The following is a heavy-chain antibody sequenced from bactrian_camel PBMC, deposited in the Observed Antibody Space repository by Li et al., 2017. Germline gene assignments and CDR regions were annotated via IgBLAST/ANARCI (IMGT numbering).Heavy chain of an antibody. Sequence: VQLVESGGGLVQPGGSLRLSCVASVSTFTFSNYVMSWVRQAQGKGLEWVSAINSGGSTYMSDTVKGRFTISQDTAKSTVYLQTNSLKPEDAGMYYCATNEVLGMCPRAYEWRYWGQGTQVTVS. CDR3: ATNEVLGMCPRAYEWRY. CDR1: VSTFTFSNYV. CDR2: INSGGST. J-gene: IGHJ4*01. D-gene: IGHD1*01. V-gene: IGHV3S40*01.